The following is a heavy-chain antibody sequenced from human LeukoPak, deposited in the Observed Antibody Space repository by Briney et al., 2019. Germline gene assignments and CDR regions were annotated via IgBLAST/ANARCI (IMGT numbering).Heavy chain of an antibody. CDR3: ARQGFVASYGVDV. CDR1: GYSFKNYW. J-gene: IGHJ6*02. V-gene: IGHV5-51*01. CDR2: IYPGDSNT. Sequence: GESLKISCKGSGYSFKNYWIAWVRQTPGKGLEWRGIIYPGDSNTRYNPSFPGQVTISADQSISTAYLQWGSLTASDTAKYYCARQGFVASYGVDVWGQGTTVTVSS.